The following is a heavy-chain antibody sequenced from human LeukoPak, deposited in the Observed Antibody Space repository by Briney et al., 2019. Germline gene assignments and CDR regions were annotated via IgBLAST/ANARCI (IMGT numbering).Heavy chain of an antibody. CDR2: IRYDGRNK. V-gene: IGHV3-30*02. D-gene: IGHD5-18*01. J-gene: IGHJ4*02. Sequence: GGSLRLSCAASGFTFSTYGMHWVRQAPGKGLEWVAFIRYDGRNKYYADSVKGRFTISRDNSKNTLYLQMNSLRAEDTAVYYCAKSRWDTAMASLDYWGQGTLVTVSS. CDR3: AKSRWDTAMASLDY. CDR1: GFTFSTYG.